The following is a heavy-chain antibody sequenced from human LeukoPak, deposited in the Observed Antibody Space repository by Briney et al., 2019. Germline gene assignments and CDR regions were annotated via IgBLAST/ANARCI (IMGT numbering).Heavy chain of an antibody. CDR2: INSDGSST. Sequence: GGSLRLSCAASGFTFSSYWMHWVRQAPGKGLVWLSRINSDGSSTSYADSVKGRFTISRDNAKNTLYLQMISLRAEDTAVYYCARGNSGYDLDLRFDYWGQGTLVTVSS. D-gene: IGHD5-12*01. V-gene: IGHV3-74*01. CDR1: GFTFSSYW. CDR3: ARGNSGYDLDLRFDY. J-gene: IGHJ4*02.